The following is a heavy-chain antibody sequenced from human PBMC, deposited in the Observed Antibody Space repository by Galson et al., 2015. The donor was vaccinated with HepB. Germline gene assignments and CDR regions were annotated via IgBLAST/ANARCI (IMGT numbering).Heavy chain of an antibody. CDR2: INHSGST. Sequence: QVQLQESGPGLVKPSETLSLTCAVYGGSFSGYYWSWIRQPPGKGLEWIGEINHSGSTNYNPSLKSRVTISVDTSKNQFSLKLSSVSAADTGVYYSATLIGFDPWGQGTLVTVSS. J-gene: IGHJ5*02. CDR3: ATLIGFDP. CDR1: GGSFSGYY. D-gene: IGHD2/OR15-2a*01. V-gene: IGHV4-34*01.